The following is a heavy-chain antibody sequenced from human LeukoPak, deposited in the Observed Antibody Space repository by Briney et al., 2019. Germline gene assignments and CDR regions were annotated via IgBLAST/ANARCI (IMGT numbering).Heavy chain of an antibody. Sequence: GGSLRLSCAASEFTSSAFWMTWVRRPPGKGLEWVANINKDGTEKEYVDSVKGRFSIFRDNAKSSVFLQMNSLRAEDTAVYYCAIFAGAVPGNLLLWGKGTTVIVSA. CDR1: EFTSSAFW. D-gene: IGHD2-8*02. J-gene: IGHJ6*04. V-gene: IGHV3-7*01. CDR3: AIFAGAVPGNLLL. CDR2: INKDGTEK.